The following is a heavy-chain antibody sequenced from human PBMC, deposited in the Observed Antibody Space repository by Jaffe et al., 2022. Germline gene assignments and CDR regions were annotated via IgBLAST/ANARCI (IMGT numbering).Heavy chain of an antibody. CDR1: GGSISSSSYY. D-gene: IGHD4-17*01. Sequence: QLQLQESGPGLVKPSETLSLTCTVSGGSISSSSYYWGWIRQPPGKGLEWIGSIYYSGSTYYNPSLKSRVTISVDTSKNQFSLKLSSVTAADTAVYYCASQEGTVTTLQQFDYWGQGTLVTVSS. V-gene: IGHV4-39*01. CDR3: ASQEGTVTTLQQFDY. J-gene: IGHJ4*02. CDR2: IYYSGST.